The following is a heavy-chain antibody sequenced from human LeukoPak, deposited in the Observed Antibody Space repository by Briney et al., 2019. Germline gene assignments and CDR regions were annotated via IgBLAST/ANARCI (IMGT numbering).Heavy chain of an antibody. CDR2: ISGSGGST. Sequence: GGSLRLSXAASGFTFSSYAMSWVRQAPGKGLEWVSAISGSGGSTYYADSVKGRFTISRDNSKNTLYLQMNSLRAEDTAVYYCAKGSEQQLVFSYFDYWGQGTLVTVSS. V-gene: IGHV3-23*01. CDR1: GFTFSSYA. CDR3: AKGSEQQLVFSYFDY. D-gene: IGHD6-13*01. J-gene: IGHJ4*02.